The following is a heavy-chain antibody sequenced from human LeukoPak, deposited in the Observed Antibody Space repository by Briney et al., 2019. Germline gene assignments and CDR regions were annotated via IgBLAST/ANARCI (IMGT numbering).Heavy chain of an antibody. J-gene: IGHJ6*02. Sequence: ASVKVSCKASGYTFTNYYIHWVRQAPGQGLEWMGGANPSGGSASYAQKLQGRVTMTRDTSTSTVYMELSSLRSEDTAVYYCARGGYSYSWPPSYGMDVWGQGTTVTVSS. CDR1: GYTFTNYY. CDR2: ANPSGGSA. CDR3: ARGGYSYSWPPSYGMDV. D-gene: IGHD6-13*01. V-gene: IGHV1-46*01.